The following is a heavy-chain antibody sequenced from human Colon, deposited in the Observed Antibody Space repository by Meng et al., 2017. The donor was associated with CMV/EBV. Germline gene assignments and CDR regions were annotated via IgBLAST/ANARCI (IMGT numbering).Heavy chain of an antibody. V-gene: IGHV4-38-2*02. D-gene: IGHD2/OR15-2a*01. CDR2: TYHTGTT. J-gene: IGHJ3*01. Sequence: GSLRLSGTVSGYSISSGYFWGWIRQPPGEGLEWIGSTYHTGTTHYNPSLKSRVTISVDTSKNQFSLKLSSVTAADTAVYYCARDQYPFWGRGTMVTVSS. CDR1: GYSISSGYF. CDR3: ARDQYPF.